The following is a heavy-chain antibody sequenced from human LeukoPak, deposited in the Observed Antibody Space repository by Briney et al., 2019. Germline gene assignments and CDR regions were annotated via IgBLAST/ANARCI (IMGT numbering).Heavy chain of an antibody. V-gene: IGHV3-23*01. J-gene: IGHJ4*02. CDR3: AKAYMXXXGPDY. CDR1: GFAFGNYA. CDR2: ISASGGST. Sequence: GGSLRLSCAASGFAFGNYAMSWLRQAPGKGPEWVSTISASGGSTYYADSVKGRFTLSRDNSKSTLYLQMNSLRADDTAVYFCAKAYMXXXGPDYWGQGTLVTVSS.